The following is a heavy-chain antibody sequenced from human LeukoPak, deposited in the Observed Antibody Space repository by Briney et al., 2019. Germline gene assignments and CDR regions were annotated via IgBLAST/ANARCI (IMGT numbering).Heavy chain of an antibody. D-gene: IGHD3-22*01. CDR1: GFTVSSNY. CDR2: IYSGGST. CDR3: ARGGYYYDSSGPIFDY. V-gene: IGHV3-53*01. J-gene: IGHJ4*02. Sequence: GGSLRLSCAASGFTVSSNYMSWVRQAPGKGLEWVSGIYSGGSTYYADSVKGRFTISRDNSKNTLYLQMNSLRAEDTAVYYCARGGYYYDSSGPIFDYWGQGTLVTVSS.